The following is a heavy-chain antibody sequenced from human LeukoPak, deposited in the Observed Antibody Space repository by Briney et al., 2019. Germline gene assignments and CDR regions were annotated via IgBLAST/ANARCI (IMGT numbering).Heavy chain of an antibody. CDR1: GGSISSSYYY. CDR2: IYYSGST. J-gene: IGHJ3*02. V-gene: IGHV4-39*07. D-gene: IGHD3-22*01. CDR3: ARVILPKRRINSSGYRDAFDI. Sequence: PSETLSLTCTVSGGSISSSYYYWGWIRQPPGKGLEWIGSIYYSGSTYYNPSLKSRVTISVDTSKNQFSLKLSSVTAADTAVYYCARVILPKRRINSSGYRDAFDIWGQGTMVTVSS.